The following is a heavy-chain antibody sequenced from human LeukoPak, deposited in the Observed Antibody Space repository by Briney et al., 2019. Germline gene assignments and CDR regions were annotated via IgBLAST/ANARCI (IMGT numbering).Heavy chain of an antibody. J-gene: IGHJ4*02. D-gene: IGHD3-22*01. V-gene: IGHV5-51*01. CDR3: ARQEYYNTSGYYWTYY. CDR1: GYSFTSYW. CDR2: IYPGDSDT. Sequence: GESLKISCKGSGYSFTSYWIGWVRQMPGKGLEWMGIIYPGDSDTRYSPSFQGQVTISADKSISTAYLQWGSLKASDNAMYYCARQEYYNTSGYYWTYYWGQGTLVTVSS.